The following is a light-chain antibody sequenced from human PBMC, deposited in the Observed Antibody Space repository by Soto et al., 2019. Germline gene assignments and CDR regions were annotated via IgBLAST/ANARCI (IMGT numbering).Light chain of an antibody. J-gene: IGKJ2*01. CDR1: QSVSSSY. V-gene: IGKV3-20*01. CDR3: QQYGSSPDT. CDR2: GAS. Sequence: EIVLTQSPGTLSLSPGERATLSCSASQSVSSSYLAWYQQTPGQAPRLLIYGASSRATGITDRFSGSGSGTDFTLTISRLEPEDFAVYFCQQYGSSPDTFGQGTKLEIK.